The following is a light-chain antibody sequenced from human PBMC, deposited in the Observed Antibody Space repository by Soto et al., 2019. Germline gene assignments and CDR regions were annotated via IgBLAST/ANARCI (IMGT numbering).Light chain of an antibody. CDR2: DAS. CDR3: QQYHRSSIT. J-gene: IGKJ5*01. Sequence: DIQMTQSPSTLSASVGDRVTNTCRVSQSLNNYLAWYQQKPGKAPKLLIYDASTLERGVPSRFSGTGSGTEFTLTISSLQPDDFATYYCQQYHRSSITFGQGTRLEI. V-gene: IGKV1-5*01. CDR1: QSLNNY.